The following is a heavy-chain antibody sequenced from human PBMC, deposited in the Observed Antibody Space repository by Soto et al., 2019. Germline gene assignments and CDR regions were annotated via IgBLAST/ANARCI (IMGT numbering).Heavy chain of an antibody. CDR1: GYTFTSYG. J-gene: IGHJ5*02. V-gene: IGHV1-18*01. CDR3: ARDRALYSSGWLGGERDWFDH. Sequence: QVQLVQSGAEVKKPGASVKVSCKASGYTFTSYGISWVRQAPGQGLEWMGWISAYNGNTNYAQKLQGRVTMTTDTSTSTAYMELRSLRTDETAVYYGARDRALYSSGWLGGERDWFDHWGQGTLVTVSS. D-gene: IGHD6-13*01. CDR2: ISAYNGNT.